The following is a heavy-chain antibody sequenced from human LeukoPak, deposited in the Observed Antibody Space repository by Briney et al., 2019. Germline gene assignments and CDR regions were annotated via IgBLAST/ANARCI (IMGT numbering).Heavy chain of an antibody. CDR2: ISGYNGNT. CDR1: GYTFTSHG. V-gene: IGHV1-18*01. D-gene: IGHD1-26*01. CDR3: ARDSIWGSGTYGFDY. J-gene: IGHJ4*02. Sequence: ASVTVSCKASGYTFTSHGINWVRQAPGQGLEWMGWISGYNGNTDYAQKFQGRVTMTTDRSTNTVYLELRSLRSDDTAVYYCARDSIWGSGTYGFDYWGQGALVTVSS.